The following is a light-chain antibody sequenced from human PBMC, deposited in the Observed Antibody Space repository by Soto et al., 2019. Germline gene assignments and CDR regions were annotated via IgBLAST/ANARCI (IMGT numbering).Light chain of an antibody. CDR3: QQYNNWPPFPFT. CDR2: GAS. V-gene: IGKV3-15*01. CDR1: QSVSSN. Sequence: EIVMTQSPATLSVSPGERATLSCRASQSVSSNLAWYQQKPGQAPRLLIYGASTRATGIPARLSGSGSGTEFTPTISSLQSEDFAVYYCQQYNNWPPFPFTCGPGTKVDIK. J-gene: IGKJ3*01.